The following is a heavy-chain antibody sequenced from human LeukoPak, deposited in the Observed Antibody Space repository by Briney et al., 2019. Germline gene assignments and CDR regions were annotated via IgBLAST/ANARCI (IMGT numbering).Heavy chain of an antibody. CDR3: ARAEDIVVVVAATGYYFDY. Sequence: GWSLRLSCAASGFTFSSYSMNWVSQAPGKGLEWVSSISSSSSYIYYADSVKGRFTISRDNAKNSLYLQMNSLRAEDTAVYYCARAEDIVVVVAATGYYFDYWGQGTLVTVSS. CDR1: GFTFSSYS. J-gene: IGHJ4*02. CDR2: ISSSSSYI. D-gene: IGHD2-15*01. V-gene: IGHV3-21*01.